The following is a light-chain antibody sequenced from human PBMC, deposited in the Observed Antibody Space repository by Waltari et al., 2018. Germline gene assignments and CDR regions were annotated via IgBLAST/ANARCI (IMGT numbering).Light chain of an antibody. CDR2: SHN. CDR3: SAWDDRLNGYV. V-gene: IGLV1-44*01. CDR1: ISNIGHNT. J-gene: IGLJ1*01. Sequence: QSVLTQPPSASGTPGQRVTISCSGGISNIGHNTVNWYQQVPGTAPNLPIYSHNQRPSGVPHRFSGSISGTSASLAISGLQAEDEADYYCSAWDDRLNGYVFGTGTKVTVL.